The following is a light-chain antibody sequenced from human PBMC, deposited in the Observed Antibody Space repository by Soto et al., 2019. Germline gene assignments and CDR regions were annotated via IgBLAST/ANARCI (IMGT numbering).Light chain of an antibody. CDR3: QQTDSSPST. CDR2: AAS. V-gene: IGKV1-8*01. Sequence: AIRMTQSPSSLSASTGDRVTTTCRASQVISSYLAWYQQKPGKAPSLLIYAASSLHTGVPYRFSGSGSATDFTLTINSLEPEDFATYYCQQTDSSPSTFGGGTKVDIK. CDR1: QVISSY. J-gene: IGKJ4*01.